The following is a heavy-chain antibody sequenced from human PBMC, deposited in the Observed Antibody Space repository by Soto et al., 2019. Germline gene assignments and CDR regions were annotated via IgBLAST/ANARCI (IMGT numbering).Heavy chain of an antibody. CDR1: GASIGSGGYY. Sequence: QVQLQESGPGLEKPSETLSLTCTVSGASIGSGGYYWGWIRQPPGKGLEWIGSIDYSGSTNYNPSLKIRVTISVDTSNNPFALALSSVTAADTALYFCARHDVTVTFNYFDPWGQGTLVTVSS. CDR3: ARHDVTVTFNYFDP. CDR2: IDYSGST. D-gene: IGHD4-17*01. V-gene: IGHV4-39*01. J-gene: IGHJ5*02.